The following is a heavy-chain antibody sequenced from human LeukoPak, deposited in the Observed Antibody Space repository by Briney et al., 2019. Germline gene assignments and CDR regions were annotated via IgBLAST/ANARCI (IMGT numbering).Heavy chain of an antibody. CDR1: GFTFDDYA. CDR3: AKVVTGYYYDSSGNYFDY. J-gene: IGHJ4*02. V-gene: IGHV3-9*01. CDR2: ISWNSGSI. D-gene: IGHD3-22*01. Sequence: GGSLRLSCAASGFTFDDYAMHWVRQAPGKGLEWVSGISWNSGSIGYADSVKGRFTISRDNAKNSLYLQMNSLRAEDTALYYCAKVVTGYYYDSSGNYFDYWGQGTLVTVSS.